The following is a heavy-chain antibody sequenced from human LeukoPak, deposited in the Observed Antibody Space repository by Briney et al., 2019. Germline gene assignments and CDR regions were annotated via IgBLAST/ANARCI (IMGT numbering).Heavy chain of an antibody. CDR2: INHSGST. J-gene: IGHJ6*02. Sequence: SETLSLTCAVYGGSFSGYYWSWIRQPPGKGLEWIGEINHSGSTNYNPSLKSRVTISVDTSKNQFSLKPSSVTAADTAVYYCARGLGITIWTYGMDVWGQGTTVIVSS. D-gene: IGHD3-3*01. V-gene: IGHV4-34*01. CDR3: ARGLGITIWTYGMDV. CDR1: GGSFSGYY.